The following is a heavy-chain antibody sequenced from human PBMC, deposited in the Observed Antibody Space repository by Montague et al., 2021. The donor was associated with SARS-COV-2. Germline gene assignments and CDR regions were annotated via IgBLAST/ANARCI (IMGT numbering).Heavy chain of an antibody. CDR3: ARDLLEIGGMDV. J-gene: IGHJ6*02. CDR2: IYSGGST. CDR1: GITVSRNY. V-gene: IGHV3-66*01. Sequence: CLRLSCAASGITVSRNYMNWVRQAPGKGLEWVSLIYSGGSTYYADSAKGRFTISRDNSKNTLYLQMNSLRAEDTAVYYCARDLLEIGGMDVWGQGTTVTVSS. D-gene: IGHD1-1*01.